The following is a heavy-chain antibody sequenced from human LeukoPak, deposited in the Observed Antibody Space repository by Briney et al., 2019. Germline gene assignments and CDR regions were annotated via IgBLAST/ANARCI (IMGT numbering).Heavy chain of an antibody. CDR2: ITSGSRYI. V-gene: IGHV3-21*01. D-gene: IGHD6-13*01. J-gene: IGHJ6*03. Sequence: GGSLRLSCAASGFTFSSYSMNWVRQAPGKGLEWVSSITSGSRYIYYGDSVKGRFTISRDNAKNSLYLQMNSLRAEDTAVYYCARPGNSSSWYVYYYYYMDVWGKGTTVTVSS. CDR1: GFTFSSYS. CDR3: ARPGNSSSWYVYYYYYMDV.